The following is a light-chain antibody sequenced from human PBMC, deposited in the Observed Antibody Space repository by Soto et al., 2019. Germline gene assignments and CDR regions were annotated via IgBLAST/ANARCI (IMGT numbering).Light chain of an antibody. V-gene: IGLV1-44*01. J-gene: IGLJ1*01. CDR3: QSYDRSLSGSYV. CDR2: LNT. Sequence: QSVLTQPPSASGTPGQRVTISCSGSSSNIGSNTVNWYQQLPGTAPKLLIYLNTNRPSGVPDRFSGSKSGTSASLAITGLQAEDEADYYCQSYDRSLSGSYVFGTGTKLTVL. CDR1: SSNIGSNT.